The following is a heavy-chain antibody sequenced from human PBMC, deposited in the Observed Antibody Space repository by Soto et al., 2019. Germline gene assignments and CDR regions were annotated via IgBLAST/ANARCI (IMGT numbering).Heavy chain of an antibody. D-gene: IGHD6-19*01. Sequence: QVRLVQSGAEVKKPGSSVKVSCKASGGTFSSYAISWVRQAPGQGLEWMGGIIPIFGTANYAQKFQGRVTITADESTSTAYMELSSLRSEDTAVYYCARGGYSSGWYRGHAFDIWGQGTMVTVSS. CDR1: GGTFSSYA. CDR2: IIPIFGTA. J-gene: IGHJ3*02. CDR3: ARGGYSSGWYRGHAFDI. V-gene: IGHV1-69*12.